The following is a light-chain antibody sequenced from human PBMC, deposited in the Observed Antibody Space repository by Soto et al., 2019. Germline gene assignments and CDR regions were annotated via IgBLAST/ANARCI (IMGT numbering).Light chain of an antibody. CDR2: GAS. Sequence: VLTQYHATLSLSAGERATISYMASQSVSSSYLAWYQQKPGQAPRLLIYGASTRAAGIPARFSGSGSGTDFTLTITSLQSEDFGVYYCHQHNNWWTFGQGTKVDIK. J-gene: IGKJ1*01. CDR3: HQHNNWWT. CDR1: QSVSSSY. V-gene: IGKV3-15*01.